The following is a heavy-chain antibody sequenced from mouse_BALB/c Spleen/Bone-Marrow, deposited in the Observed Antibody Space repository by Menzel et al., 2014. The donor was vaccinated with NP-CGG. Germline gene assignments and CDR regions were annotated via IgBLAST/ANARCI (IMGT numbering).Heavy chain of an antibody. V-gene: IGHV1-7*01. CDR1: GYTFTSYW. CDR2: INPSTGYT. Sequence: QVQLQQFGAELAKPGASVKMSCKASGYTFTSYWMHWVKQRPGQGLEWIGYINPSTGYTEYNQKFKDKATLTADKSSSTAYMQLSSLTSEDSAVYYCARQITTVDYAMDYWGQGTSVTVSS. CDR3: ARQITTVDYAMDY. D-gene: IGHD1-1*01. J-gene: IGHJ4*01.